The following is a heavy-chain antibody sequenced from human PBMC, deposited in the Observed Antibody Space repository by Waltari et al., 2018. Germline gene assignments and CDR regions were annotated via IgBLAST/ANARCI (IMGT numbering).Heavy chain of an antibody. CDR3: VRGFSTSPSSY. CDR2: ISDDGRRI. J-gene: IGHJ4*02. V-gene: IGHV3-74*01. Sequence: EVPLVESGGGLVQPGESLRLSCAASGFTFGSFWMHWVRQVSGKGLVWVLSISDDGRRIGYADSGKGRFTISRDNAKNTLYLQMNRLRGDDTAVYYCVRGFSTSPSSYWGQGALVTVSS. CDR1: GFTFGSFW. D-gene: IGHD2-2*01.